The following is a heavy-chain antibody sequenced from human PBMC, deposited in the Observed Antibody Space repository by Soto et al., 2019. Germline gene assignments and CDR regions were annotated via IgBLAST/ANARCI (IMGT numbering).Heavy chain of an antibody. CDR2: ISYRGDT. CDR1: GGSISPFY. V-gene: IGHV4-59*01. CDR3: ARVQTLFGIINVFDY. J-gene: IGHJ4*02. D-gene: IGHD3-3*01. Sequence: SETLSLTCTVSGGSISPFYWSWIRQPPGKGLEYIGYISYRGDTNYNPSLKSRVILSVDTSQSQFSLRLSSVTAADTAVYYCARVQTLFGIINVFDYWGQGAMVTVSS.